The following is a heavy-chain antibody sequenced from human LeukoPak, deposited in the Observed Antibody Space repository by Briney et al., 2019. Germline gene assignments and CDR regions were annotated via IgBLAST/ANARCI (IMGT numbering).Heavy chain of an antibody. D-gene: IGHD1-26*01. J-gene: IGHJ4*02. V-gene: IGHV1-8*01. CDR3: ARGGSGSPINY. CDR1: GYTFTSYD. CDR2: MNPNSGNT. Sequence: RASVKVSCKASGYTFTSYDINWVRQATGQRLEWMGWMNPNSGNTGYAQKFQGSVILTRNTSISTAYMELSSLRSEDTAIYYCARGGSGSPINYWGQGTLVTVSS.